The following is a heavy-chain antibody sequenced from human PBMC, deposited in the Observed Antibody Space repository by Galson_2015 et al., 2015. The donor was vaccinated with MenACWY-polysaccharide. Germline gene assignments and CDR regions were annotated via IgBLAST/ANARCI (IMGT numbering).Heavy chain of an antibody. D-gene: IGHD3-10*01. CDR2: IYNSGST. V-gene: IGHV4-59*01. CDR1: GDSINAYY. J-gene: IGHJ4*02. CDR3: ARVTSVIRGVISN. Sequence: CTVSGDSINAYYLSWIRQPPGKGLEWIGYIYNSGSTNYNPSLESRVTISVDTSKNQFSLKLNSVTAADTAVYYCARVTSVIRGVISNWGQGTLVTVSS.